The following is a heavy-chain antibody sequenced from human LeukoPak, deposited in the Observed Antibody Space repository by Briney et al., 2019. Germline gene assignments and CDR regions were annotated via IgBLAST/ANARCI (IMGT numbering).Heavy chain of an antibody. CDR1: GFTVSTNC. D-gene: IGHD5-18*01. J-gene: IGHJ4*02. V-gene: IGHV3-53*04. CDR3: ARVDTVMAYYFDL. Sequence: GSLRLSCAASGFTVSTNCMTWVRQAPGKGLEWVSTIYSGGTTYYADSVMGRFTISRHNSRNTLYLQMNSLRAEDTAVYYCARVDTVMAYYFDLWGQGTLVTVS. CDR2: IYSGGTT.